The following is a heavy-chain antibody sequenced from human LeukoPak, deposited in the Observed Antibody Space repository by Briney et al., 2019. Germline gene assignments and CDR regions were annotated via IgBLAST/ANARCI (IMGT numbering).Heavy chain of an antibody. J-gene: IGHJ4*02. CDR3: AREEGNAGYYDY. CDR1: GGSISSGGYY. V-gene: IGHV4-31*03. D-gene: IGHD3-9*01. Sequence: SETLPLTCTVSGGSISSGGYYWSWIRQHPGTGLEWIGYIYYSGSTYYNPSLKSRVTISVDTSKNQFSLKLSSVTAADTAVYYCAREEGNAGYYDYWGQGTLVTVSS. CDR2: IYYSGST.